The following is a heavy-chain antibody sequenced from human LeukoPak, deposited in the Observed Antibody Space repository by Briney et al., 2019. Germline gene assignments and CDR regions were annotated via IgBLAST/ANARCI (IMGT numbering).Heavy chain of an antibody. CDR2: INPNSGGT. CDR1: GYTFTGYY. J-gene: IGHJ5*02. V-gene: IGHV1-2*02. D-gene: IGHD3-10*01. Sequence: GASVKVSCKASGYTFTGYYMHWVRQGPGQGLEWMGWINPNSGGTNYAQKFQGRVTMTRDTSISTAYMELSRLRSDDTAVYYCARAMLLWFGELQDNWFDPWGQGTLVTVSS. CDR3: ARAMLLWFGELQDNWFDP.